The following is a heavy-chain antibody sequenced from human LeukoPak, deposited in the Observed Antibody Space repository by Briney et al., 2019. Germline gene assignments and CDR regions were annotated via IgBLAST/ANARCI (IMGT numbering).Heavy chain of an antibody. Sequence: SETLSLTCTVSGLSISSGGYYGSWIRQHPGEGLEWIVYIYYSESTYYNPSLKSRLTISVETSKNHPSRKLISVTAADTGVYYCATGRVYAPGHWGQGALVTVSS. D-gene: IGHD2-8*01. CDR1: GLSISSGGYY. CDR3: ATGRVYAPGH. V-gene: IGHV4-31*03. CDR2: IYYSEST. J-gene: IGHJ4*02.